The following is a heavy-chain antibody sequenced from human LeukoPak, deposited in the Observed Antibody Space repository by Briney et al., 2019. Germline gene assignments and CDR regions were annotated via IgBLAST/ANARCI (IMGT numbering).Heavy chain of an antibody. CDR3: ARDIGAAADWFDP. D-gene: IGHD6-13*01. CDR2: ISSSSSYI. V-gene: IGHV3-21*01. Sequence: GGSLRPSCAASGFSFSSYSMKWVRQARGKGLEWVSSISSSSSYIYYADSEKGRFTISRDNDKNSLYQQMNSLRVEDTAVYYCARDIGAAADWFDPWGQGTLVTVSS. CDR1: GFSFSSYS. J-gene: IGHJ5*02.